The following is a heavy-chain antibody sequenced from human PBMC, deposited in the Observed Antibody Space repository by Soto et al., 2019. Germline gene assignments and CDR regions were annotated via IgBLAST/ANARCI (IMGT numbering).Heavy chain of an antibody. V-gene: IGHV4-31*03. J-gene: IGHJ4*02. CDR2: IYYGGTT. CDR3: ASDTCGWGYFDY. Sequence: QVQLQESGPGLVKPSQTLSLTCTVSGGSVTSGYYYWSWIRQHPGKGLEWIGYIYYGGTTYYNPSLERRVTIPVDPSNNQSSLKLAAVTAADTAVYYCASDTCGWGYFDYWGQGTLVTVSS. D-gene: IGHD6-19*01. CDR1: GGSVTSGYYY.